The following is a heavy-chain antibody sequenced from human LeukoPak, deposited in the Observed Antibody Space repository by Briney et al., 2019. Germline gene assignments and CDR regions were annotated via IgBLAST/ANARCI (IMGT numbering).Heavy chain of an antibody. CDR2: INPNSGDT. V-gene: IGHV1-2*02. CDR1: GYTFTDYY. Sequence: PLASVKVSCKASGYTFTDYYLHWVRQAPGQGFEWIGWINPNSGDTNYAQKFQGRVTMTRDTSISTAHMEMSRLRSDDTAVYYCARANFLYCSSTTCLFDYWGQGTLVTVSS. CDR3: ARANFLYCSSTTCLFDY. J-gene: IGHJ4*02. D-gene: IGHD2-2*01.